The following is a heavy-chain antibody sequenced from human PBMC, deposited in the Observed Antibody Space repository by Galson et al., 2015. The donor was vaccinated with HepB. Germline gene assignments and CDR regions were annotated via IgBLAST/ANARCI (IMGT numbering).Heavy chain of an antibody. D-gene: IGHD6-13*01. CDR3: AMGGARQQLGQADY. V-gene: IGHV1-69*13. CDR2: IIPIFGTA. J-gene: IGHJ4*02. CDR1: GGTFSSYA. Sequence: SVKVSCKASGGTFSSYAISWVRQAPGQGLEWMGGIIPIFGTANYAQKFQGRVTITADESTSTAYMELSSLRSEDTAVYYCAMGGARQQLGQADYWGQGTLVTVSS.